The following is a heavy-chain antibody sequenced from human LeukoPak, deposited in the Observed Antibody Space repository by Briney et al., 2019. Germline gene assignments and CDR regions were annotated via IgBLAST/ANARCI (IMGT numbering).Heavy chain of an antibody. CDR2: IYLDGSRA. V-gene: IGHV3-7*01. CDR3: GRAGPVTKDHFMDV. CDR1: EFTVSSNY. J-gene: IGHJ6*03. D-gene: IGHD2-2*01. Sequence: GGSLRLSCAASEFTVSSNYMSWIRQAPGKGLEWVANIYLDGSRAYYVDSVKGRFTISRDNAKNSLFLQMNSLSAEDTAVYYCGRAGPVTKDHFMDVWGKGTTVTVSS.